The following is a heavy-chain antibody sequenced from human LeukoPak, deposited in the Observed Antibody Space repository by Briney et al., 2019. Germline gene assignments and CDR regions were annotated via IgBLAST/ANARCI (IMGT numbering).Heavy chain of an antibody. CDR3: ARDGASLGAQFDY. V-gene: IGHV3-21*01. CDR2: ISTGSTYI. D-gene: IGHD1-26*01. CDR1: GFTFSSYW. J-gene: IGHJ4*02. Sequence: PGGSLRLSCAASGFTFSSYWMSWVRQAPGKGLEWVSSISTGSTYIYYADSVKGRFTISRDNAKNSLYLQMNSLRAEDTAVYYCARDGASLGAQFDYWGQGTLVTVSS.